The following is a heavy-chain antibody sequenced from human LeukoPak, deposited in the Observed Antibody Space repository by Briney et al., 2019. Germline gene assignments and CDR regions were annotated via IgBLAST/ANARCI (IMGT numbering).Heavy chain of an antibody. V-gene: IGHV3-30*02. Sequence: GGSLRLSCAASGFTFSGYDMHWVRQAPGKGLEWVALIRSDGSDKYYADSVKGRFTISRDNSKNTVFLQMNSLRAEDTAVYSCARGVAENGNPNYFDPWGRGTLVTVSS. CDR3: ARGVAENGNPNYFDP. CDR2: IRSDGSDK. CDR1: GFTFSGYD. J-gene: IGHJ5*02. D-gene: IGHD6-13*01.